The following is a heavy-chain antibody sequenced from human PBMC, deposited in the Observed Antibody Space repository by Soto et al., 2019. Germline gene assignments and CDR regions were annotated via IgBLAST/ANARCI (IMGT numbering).Heavy chain of an antibody. Sequence: QVQVVESGGGVVQPGRSLRLSCAASGFTLSCCGMHWVRQAPGKGLEWVGGITYDGSEIHYGASVKSRFTISRDSSENTVYLQMNSLRVEDSAVYYGAKEQSSGFYSVVDYWGQGTLVTVSP. D-gene: IGHD6-19*01. CDR3: AKEQSSGFYSVVDY. CDR1: GFTLSCCG. J-gene: IGHJ4*02. CDR2: ITYDGSEI. V-gene: IGHV3-30*18.